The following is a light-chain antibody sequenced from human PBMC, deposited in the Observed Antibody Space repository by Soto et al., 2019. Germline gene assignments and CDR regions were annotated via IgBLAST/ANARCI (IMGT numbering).Light chain of an antibody. CDR3: QRYGSSSLT. CDR2: GAS. V-gene: IGKV3-20*01. Sequence: EIVLTQSPGTLSLSPGERVTLSCRASQSVSSSHLAWYQQKPGQAPRLLLYGASSRATGIPDRFSGSGSGTDFTLTISRLDPEDFAVYYCQRYGSSSLTFGPGTKVDI. J-gene: IGKJ3*01. CDR1: QSVSSSH.